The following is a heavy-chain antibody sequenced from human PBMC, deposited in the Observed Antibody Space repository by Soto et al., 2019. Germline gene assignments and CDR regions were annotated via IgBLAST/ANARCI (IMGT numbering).Heavy chain of an antibody. Sequence: QVQLQESGPGLVKPSETLSLTCTVSGGSISSYYWSWIRQPPGRGLQWIGYIYHTESTTYNYTPSLKSRVSISLDTSKNQCSLKLTSVTAADTAVYYCATGRVLYGSEYWGQGTLVTVSS. V-gene: IGHV4-59*03. CDR2: IYHTESTTY. J-gene: IGHJ4*02. D-gene: IGHD3-10*01. CDR1: GGSISSYY. CDR3: ATGRVLYGSEY.